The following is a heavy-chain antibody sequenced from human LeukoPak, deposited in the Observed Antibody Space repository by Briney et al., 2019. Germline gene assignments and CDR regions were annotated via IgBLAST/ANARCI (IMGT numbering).Heavy chain of an antibody. CDR3: ARDGVYYGSGSYLNYFDY. J-gene: IGHJ4*02. V-gene: IGHV1-69*06. D-gene: IGHD3-10*01. CDR1: GGTFSSYA. Sequence: GSSVKVSCKASGGTFSSYAISWVRQAPGQGLEWMGGIIPIFGTANYAQKFQGRVTITADKSTSTAYMELSSLRSEDTAVYYCARDGVYYGSGSYLNYFDYWGQGTLVTVSS. CDR2: IIPIFGTA.